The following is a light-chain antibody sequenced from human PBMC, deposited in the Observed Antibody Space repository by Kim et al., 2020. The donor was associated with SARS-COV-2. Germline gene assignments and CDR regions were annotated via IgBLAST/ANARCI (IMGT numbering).Light chain of an antibody. V-gene: IGKV1-39*01. Sequence: ASVGDRVTITCRASQSISSYLNWYQQKPGKAPKLLIYAASSLQSGVPSRFSGSGSGTDFTLTISSLQPEDFATYYCQQSYSTPWTFGQGTRVDIK. CDR3: QQSYSTPWT. CDR2: AAS. CDR1: QSISSY. J-gene: IGKJ1*01.